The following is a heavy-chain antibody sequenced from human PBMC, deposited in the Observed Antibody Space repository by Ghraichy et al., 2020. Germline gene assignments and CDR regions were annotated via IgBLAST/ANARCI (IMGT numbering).Heavy chain of an antibody. D-gene: IGHD5-18*01. CDR3: ASGGYSYGHGAY. Sequence: GGSLRLSCAASGFTFSSYSMNWVRQAPGKGLEWVSSISSSSSYIYYADSVKGRFTISRDNAKNSLYLQMNSLRAEDTAVYYCASGGYSYGHGAYWGQGTLVTVSS. J-gene: IGHJ4*02. V-gene: IGHV3-21*01. CDR1: GFTFSSYS. CDR2: ISSSSSYI.